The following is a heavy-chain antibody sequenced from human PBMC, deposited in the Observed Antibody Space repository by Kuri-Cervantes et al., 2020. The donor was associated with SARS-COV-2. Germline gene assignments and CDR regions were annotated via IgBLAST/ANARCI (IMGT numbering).Heavy chain of an antibody. CDR1: GYTFTGYY. Sequence: ASVKDSCKASGYTFTGYYIHWLRQAPGQGVEWMGRINPNSGGTNYAQKFQGRVTMTRDTSISTAYMELRRLRSGDAAVYYCASDVDSSSWYPGAFDIWGQGTTVTVSS. V-gene: IGHV1-2*06. D-gene: IGHD6-13*01. CDR3: ASDVDSSSWYPGAFDI. J-gene: IGHJ3*02. CDR2: INPNSGGT.